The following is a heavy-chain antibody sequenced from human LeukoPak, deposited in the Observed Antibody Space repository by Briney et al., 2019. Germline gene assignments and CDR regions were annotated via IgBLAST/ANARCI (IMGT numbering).Heavy chain of an antibody. CDR2: IYSGGST. CDR3: ARSIATDYPYYYYYMDV. V-gene: IGHV3-53*01. J-gene: IGHJ6*03. D-gene: IGHD4-11*01. CDR1: GFTVSSNY. Sequence: GGSLRLSCAASGFTVSSNYMSWVRQAPGKGLEWVSVIYSGGSTYYADSVKGRFTISRDNSKNTLYLQMNSLRAEDTAVYYCARSIATDYPYYYYYMDVWGKGTTVTVSS.